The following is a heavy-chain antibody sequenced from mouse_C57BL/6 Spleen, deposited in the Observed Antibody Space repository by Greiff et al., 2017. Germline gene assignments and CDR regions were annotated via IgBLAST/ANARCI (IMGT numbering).Heavy chain of an antibody. CDR1: GYTFTSSW. CDR3: ARGDGNLYYYAMDY. J-gene: IGHJ4*01. CDR2: IYPSDSYT. Sequence: QVQLQQPGPELVMPGASVKLSCKASGYTFTSSWMHWVKQRPGQGLEWIGQIYPSDSYTNYNQKFKGKATLTADHSSSTAYMQLSSLTSADYAVXYCARGDGNLYYYAMDYWGQGTSVTVSS. D-gene: IGHD2-1*01. V-gene: IGHV1-69*01.